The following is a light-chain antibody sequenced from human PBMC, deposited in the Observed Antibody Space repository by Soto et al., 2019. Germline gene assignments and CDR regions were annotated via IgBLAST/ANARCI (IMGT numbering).Light chain of an antibody. CDR2: GTP. J-gene: IGKJ2*01. CDR3: QDYGTSPYT. CDR1: QSFSSF. Sequence: EIVLTQSPGTLSLSPGERATFSCRASQSFSSFFAWYQQRPGQPPKLLIYGTPTRATGVPDRFIGGGSGRDFTLTITRLEPDDSAVYFCQDYGTSPYTFGQGTKLDI. V-gene: IGKV3-20*01.